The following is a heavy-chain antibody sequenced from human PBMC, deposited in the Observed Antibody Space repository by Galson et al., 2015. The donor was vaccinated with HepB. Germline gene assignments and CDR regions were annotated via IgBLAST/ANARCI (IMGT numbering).Heavy chain of an antibody. V-gene: IGHV4-39*01. J-gene: IGHJ4*02. Sequence: ETLSLTCSVSSGSISRGGYYWGWIRQPPGKGLEWIGSMSSGGSTYYNPSLQGRVTISVDTSKSQFSLRLTSVTAADTAVYYCARRRSYDGSGYYPIDYWGQGTLVTVSS. CDR1: SGSISRGGYY. CDR2: MSSGGST. CDR3: ARRRSYDGSGYYPIDY. D-gene: IGHD3-22*01.